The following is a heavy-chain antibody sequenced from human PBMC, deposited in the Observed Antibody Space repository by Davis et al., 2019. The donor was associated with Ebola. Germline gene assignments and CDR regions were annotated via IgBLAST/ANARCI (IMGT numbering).Heavy chain of an antibody. CDR2: IYYSGST. CDR3: ARTPDNTVTMFYYYGMDV. V-gene: IGHV4-39*07. Sequence: MPSETLSLTCTVSGGSISSSSYYWGWIRQPPGKGLEWIGSIYYSGSTYYNPSLKSRVTISVDTSKNQFSLKLSSVTAADTAVYYCARTPDNTVTMFYYYGMDVWGQGTTVTVSS. J-gene: IGHJ6*02. D-gene: IGHD4-17*01. CDR1: GGSISSSSYY.